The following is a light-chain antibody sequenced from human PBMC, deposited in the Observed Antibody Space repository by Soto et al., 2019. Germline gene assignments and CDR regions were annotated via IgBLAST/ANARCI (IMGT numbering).Light chain of an antibody. V-gene: IGKV1-27*01. J-gene: IGKJ1*01. Sequence: DIQMTQSPTSLSASVGDRVTITCRASHAISNYLAWYQQKPGKVPELLIYDASTLQSGVPSRFSGSGSGTDFTLTISSLQPEDVATYYCQKYDRAPRTFGQGTKVEIK. CDR3: QKYDRAPRT. CDR1: HAISNY. CDR2: DAS.